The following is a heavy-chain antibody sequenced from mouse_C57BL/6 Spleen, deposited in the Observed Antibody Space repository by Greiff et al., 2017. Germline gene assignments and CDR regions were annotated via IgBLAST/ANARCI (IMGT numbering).Heavy chain of an antibody. V-gene: IGHV1-15*01. J-gene: IGHJ3*01. D-gene: IGHD1-1*01. CDR1: GYTFTDYE. CDR2: IDPETGGT. Sequence: VQLQESGAELVRPGASVTLSCKASGYTFTDYEMHWVKQTPVHGLEWIGAIDPETGGTAYNQKFKGKAILTADKSSSTAYMALRSLTSEDSAVYYCTRHYYGSSPFAYWGQGTLVTVSA. CDR3: TRHYYGSSPFAY.